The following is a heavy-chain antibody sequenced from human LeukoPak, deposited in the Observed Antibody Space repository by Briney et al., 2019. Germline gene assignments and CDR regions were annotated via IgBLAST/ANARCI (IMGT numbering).Heavy chain of an antibody. Sequence: GVSLRLSCEASGFTVSSTHMVWVRQAPGKGLEWVSVTYTGGNSYHAGSVQGRFIISRDISKNTLYLQMNNLRAEDSALYYCARGGRGSAAVVAPRSFDIWGQGTMVTLSS. CDR3: ARGGRGSAAVVAPRSFDI. V-gene: IGHV3-53*01. J-gene: IGHJ3*02. CDR2: TYTGGNS. D-gene: IGHD3-22*01. CDR1: GFTVSSTH.